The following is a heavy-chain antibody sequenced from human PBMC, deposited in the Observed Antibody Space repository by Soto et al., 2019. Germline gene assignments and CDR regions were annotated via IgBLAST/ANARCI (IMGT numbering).Heavy chain of an antibody. CDR3: VTYWGRGAREAVGF. Sequence: QVQLVQSGAEVKKPGASVKVSCKASGYTFISYSIAWVRQAPGQGLEWMGWISPYNGNTNYAQKLQGRVTVTTNSSTSTAYMELRSLRSDDTAVYYCVTYWGRGAREAVGFWGQATLVTVAS. D-gene: IGHD7-27*01. V-gene: IGHV1-18*04. CDR1: GYTFISYS. CDR2: ISPYNGNT. J-gene: IGHJ4*02.